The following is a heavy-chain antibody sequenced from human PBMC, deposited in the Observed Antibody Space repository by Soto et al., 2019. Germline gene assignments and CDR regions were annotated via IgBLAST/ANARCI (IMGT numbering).Heavy chain of an antibody. D-gene: IGHD3-22*01. V-gene: IGHV3-48*03. Sequence: LRLSCAASGFTFSSYEMNWVRQAPGKGLEWVSYISSSGSTIYYADSVKGRFTISRDNAKNSLYLQMNSLRAEDTAVYYCAREGVIRVYYYYGMDVWGQGTTVTVSS. CDR3: AREGVIRVYYYYGMDV. CDR2: ISSSGSTI. J-gene: IGHJ6*02. CDR1: GFTFSSYE.